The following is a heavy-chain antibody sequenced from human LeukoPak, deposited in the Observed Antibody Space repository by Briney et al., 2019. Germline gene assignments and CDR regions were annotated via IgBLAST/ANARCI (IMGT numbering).Heavy chain of an antibody. CDR2: IYTSGST. J-gene: IGHJ4*02. D-gene: IGHD1-26*01. CDR1: GGSISSGSYY. CDR3: ARARPVGATTGNFDY. Sequence: PSETLSLTCTVSGGSISSGSYYWSWIRQRAGKGLEWIGRIYTSGSTNYNPSLKSRVTISVDTSKNQFSLKLSSVTAADTAVYYCARARPVGATTGNFDYWGQGTLVTVSS. V-gene: IGHV4-61*02.